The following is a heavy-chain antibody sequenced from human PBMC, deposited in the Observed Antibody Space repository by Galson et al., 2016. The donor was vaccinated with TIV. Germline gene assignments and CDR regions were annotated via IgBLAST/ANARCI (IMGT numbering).Heavy chain of an antibody. CDR3: ARGPGYCTGGVCYSNWYFDL. CDR2: INSDGTNT. Sequence: SLRLSCAASGFSFRRYRMHWVRQAPGKGLVWVSHINSDGTNTNFADSVKGRFDISRDNAKNTLDLQMNGLTGDDTAVYYCARGPGYCTGGVCYSNWYFDLWGRGTLVTVSS. D-gene: IGHD2-8*02. V-gene: IGHV3-74*01. J-gene: IGHJ2*01. CDR1: GFSFRRYR.